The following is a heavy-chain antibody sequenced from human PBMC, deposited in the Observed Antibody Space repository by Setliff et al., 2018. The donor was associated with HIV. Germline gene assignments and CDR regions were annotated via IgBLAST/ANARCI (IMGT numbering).Heavy chain of an antibody. D-gene: IGHD3-22*01. Sequence: PGGSLRLSCEASGFTFSDYDFHWVRQAAGKGLEWVSAIGTGGDTYYVDSVKGRFTISRDNAKNSLYLQLNSLRAEDTAVYYCARDFSTYYSIDSWGQGTLVTVSS. CDR3: ARDFSTYYSIDS. V-gene: IGHV3-13*01. J-gene: IGHJ4*02. CDR2: IGTGGDT. CDR1: GFTFSDYD.